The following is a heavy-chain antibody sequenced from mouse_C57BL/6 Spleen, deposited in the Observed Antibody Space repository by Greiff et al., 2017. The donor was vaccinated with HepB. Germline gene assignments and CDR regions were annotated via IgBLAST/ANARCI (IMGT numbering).Heavy chain of an antibody. CDR3: ARHYYGSSYVGFDY. J-gene: IGHJ2*01. Sequence: VQLQQSGAELVKPGASVKISCKASGYAFSSYWMNWVKQRPGKGLEWIGQIYPGDGDTNYNGKFKGKATLTADKSSSTAYMQLSSLTSEDSAVYFCARHYYGSSYVGFDYWGQGTTLTVSS. CDR1: GYAFSSYW. CDR2: IYPGDGDT. V-gene: IGHV1-80*01. D-gene: IGHD1-1*01.